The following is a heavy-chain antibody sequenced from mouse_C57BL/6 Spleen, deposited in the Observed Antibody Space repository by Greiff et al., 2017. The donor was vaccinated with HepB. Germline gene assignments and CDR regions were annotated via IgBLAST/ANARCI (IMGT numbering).Heavy chain of an antibody. CDR2: IDPNSGGT. CDR1: GYTFTSYW. Sequence: VQLQQPGAELVKPGASVKLSCKASGYTFTSYWMHWVKQRPGRGLEWIGRIDPNSGGTKYNEKFKSKATLTVDKPSSTAYMQLSSLTSEDSAVYYCSRDPLYYGSSYYAMDYWGQGTSVTVSS. J-gene: IGHJ4*01. D-gene: IGHD1-1*01. CDR3: SRDPLYYGSSYYAMDY. V-gene: IGHV1-72*01.